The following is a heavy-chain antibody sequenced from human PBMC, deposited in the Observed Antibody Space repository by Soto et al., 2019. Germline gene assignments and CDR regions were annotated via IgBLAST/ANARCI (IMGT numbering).Heavy chain of an antibody. CDR2: ISGSGGST. CDR1: GFTFSSYA. CDR3: AKVGGNYYDSSGYYPEFDY. D-gene: IGHD3-22*01. Sequence: GGSLRLSCAASGFTFSSYAMSWVRQAPGKGLEWVSAISGSGGSTYYADSVKGRFTISRDNSKNTLYLQMNSLRAEDTAVYYCAKVGGNYYDSSGYYPEFDYWGQGTLVTV. V-gene: IGHV3-23*01. J-gene: IGHJ4*02.